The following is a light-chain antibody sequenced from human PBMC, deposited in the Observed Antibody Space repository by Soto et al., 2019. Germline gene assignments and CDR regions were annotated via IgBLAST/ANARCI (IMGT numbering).Light chain of an antibody. Sequence: QSALTRPPSASGSPGQSVTISCTGTSSDVGGYNYVSWYQQHPGKAPKLMIYEVSKRPSGVPDRFSGSKSGNTASLTVSGLQAEDEADYYCSSYAGSNNWMFGGGTKLTVL. CDR2: EVS. J-gene: IGLJ3*02. CDR3: SSYAGSNNWM. CDR1: SSDVGGYNY. V-gene: IGLV2-8*01.